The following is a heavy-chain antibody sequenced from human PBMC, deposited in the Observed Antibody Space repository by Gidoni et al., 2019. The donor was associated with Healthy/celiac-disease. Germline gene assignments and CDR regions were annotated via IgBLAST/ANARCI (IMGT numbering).Heavy chain of an antibody. CDR2: ISSNGGSA. V-gene: IGHV3-64*01. CDR1: GFTFSSYA. D-gene: IGHD3-16*01. Sequence: EVQLVESGGGLVQPGGSRRLSCAAPGFTFSSYAMHWVRQAPGKGLEYVSAISSNGGSAYYANSVKGRFTISRDNSKNTLYLQMGSLRPEDMAVYYCARAWGPSYFALWGRGTLVTVSS. J-gene: IGHJ2*01. CDR3: ARAWGPSYFAL.